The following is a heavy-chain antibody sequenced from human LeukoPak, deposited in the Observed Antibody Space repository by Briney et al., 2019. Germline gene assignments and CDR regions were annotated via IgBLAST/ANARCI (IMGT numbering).Heavy chain of an antibody. D-gene: IGHD3-22*01. CDR1: GFTVSSNY. J-gene: IGHJ4*02. Sequence: GGSLRLSCAASGFTVSSNYMNWVRQAPGKGLEWVSSISSSSSYIYYADSVKGRFTISRDNAKNSLYLQMNSLRAEDTAVYYCAIGVYDSSGYYLDYWGQGTLVTVSS. CDR2: ISSSSSYI. CDR3: AIGVYDSSGYYLDY. V-gene: IGHV3-21*01.